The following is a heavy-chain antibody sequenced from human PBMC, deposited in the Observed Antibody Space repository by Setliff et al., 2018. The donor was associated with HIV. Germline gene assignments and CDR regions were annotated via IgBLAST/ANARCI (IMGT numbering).Heavy chain of an antibody. CDR2: MNHRGVI. Sequence: SETLSLTCTVYGGSFRGYYWTWIRQPPGKGLEFIGEMNHRGVIKYLSSLKSRVTMAVDTSKKQFSLKLKSVTAADTAVYYCFLFYDVXSGFYWDWGQGTPVTVSS. D-gene: IGHD3-3*01. V-gene: IGHV4-34*01. J-gene: IGHJ4*02. CDR1: GGSFRGYY. CDR3: FLFYDVXSGFYWD.